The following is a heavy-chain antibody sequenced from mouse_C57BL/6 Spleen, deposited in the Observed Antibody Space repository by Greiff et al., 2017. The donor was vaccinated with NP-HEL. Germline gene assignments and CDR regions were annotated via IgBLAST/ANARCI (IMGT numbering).Heavy chain of an antibody. V-gene: IGHV2-5*01. D-gene: IGHD1-1*01. CDR1: GFSLTSYG. CDR2: IWRGGST. J-gene: IGHJ4*01. Sequence: VKLQESGPGLVQPSQSLSITCTVSGFSLTSYGVHWVRQSPGKGLEWLGVIWRGGSTDYNAAFMSRLSITKDNSKSQVFFKMNSLQADDTAIYYCAKRGYYGSSLYAMDYWGQGTSVTVSS. CDR3: AKRGYYGSSLYAMDY.